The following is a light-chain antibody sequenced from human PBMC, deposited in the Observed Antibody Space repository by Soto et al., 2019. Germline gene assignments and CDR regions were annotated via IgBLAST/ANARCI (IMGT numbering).Light chain of an antibody. J-gene: IGKJ2*01. Sequence: DIQMTQSPSSLSASVGDRVTITCRASQSISSYLNWYQQKPGKAPKLLIYAASSLQSGVPSRFSGSGSGTDFTPTISSLKPKDFEPYYGQQGYSTPRTFAQGTRLRSN. CDR3: QQGYSTPRT. V-gene: IGKV1-39*01. CDR1: QSISSY. CDR2: AAS.